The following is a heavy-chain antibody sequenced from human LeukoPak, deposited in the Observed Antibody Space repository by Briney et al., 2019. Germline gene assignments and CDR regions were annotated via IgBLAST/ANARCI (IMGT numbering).Heavy chain of an antibody. CDR1: GFTFSSYA. CDR3: AKDVSRVGATGSFDM. D-gene: IGHD1-26*01. V-gene: IGHV3-23*01. J-gene: IGHJ3*02. CDR2: ISGSGGST. Sequence: GGSLRLSCAASGFTFSSYAMSWVRQAPGKGLEWVSAISGSGGSTYYADSVKGRFTISRDNSKNTLYLQMNSLRAEDTAVYYCAKDVSRVGATGSFDMWGQGTMVTVSS.